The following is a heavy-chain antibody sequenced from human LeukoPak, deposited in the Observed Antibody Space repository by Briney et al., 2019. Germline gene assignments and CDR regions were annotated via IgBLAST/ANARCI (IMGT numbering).Heavy chain of an antibody. CDR1: GFTFSSYS. Sequence: PGGSLRLSCAASGFTFSSYSMNWVRQAPGKGLEWVSSISSSSSYIYYADSVKGRFTISRDNAKNSLYLQMNSLRAEDTAVYYCATLYDSSGYSLLDYWGQGTLVTVSS. CDR2: ISSSSSYI. D-gene: IGHD3-22*01. V-gene: IGHV3-21*01. CDR3: ATLYDSSGYSLLDY. J-gene: IGHJ4*02.